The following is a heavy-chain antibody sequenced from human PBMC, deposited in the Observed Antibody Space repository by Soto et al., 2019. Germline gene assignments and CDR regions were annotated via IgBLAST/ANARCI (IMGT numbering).Heavy chain of an antibody. CDR3: ARGESVVGDY. J-gene: IGHJ4*02. D-gene: IGHD2-15*01. V-gene: IGHV1-3*05. Sequence: QVKLVQSGAEEKKPGASVKVSCKASGYTFTSYAMHWVRQAPGQRLEWMGWINAGNGNTKCSQKFQDRVTITRDTSASTAYMELRSLRSEDTAVYYCARGESVVGDYWGQGTLVTVSS. CDR2: INAGNGNT. CDR1: GYTFTSYA.